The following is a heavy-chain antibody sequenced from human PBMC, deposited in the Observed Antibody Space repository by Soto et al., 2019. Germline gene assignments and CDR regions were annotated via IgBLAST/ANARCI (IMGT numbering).Heavy chain of an antibody. V-gene: IGHV1-58*02. CDR2: IVVGSGNT. D-gene: IGHD5-12*01. J-gene: IGHJ3*02. CDR3: AAAVATRDAFDI. CDR1: GFTFTSSA. Sequence: SVKVSCKASGFTFTSSAMQWVRQARGQRLEWIGWIVVGSGNTNYAQKFQERVTITRDMSTSTAYMELSSLRSEDTAVYYCAAAVATRDAFDIWGQGTMVTVSS.